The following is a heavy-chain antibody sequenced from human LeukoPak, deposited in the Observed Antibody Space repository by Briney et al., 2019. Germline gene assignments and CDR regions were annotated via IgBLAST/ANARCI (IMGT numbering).Heavy chain of an antibody. J-gene: IGHJ4*02. V-gene: IGHV3-74*01. D-gene: IGHD5-12*01. CDR1: GFTFSAYW. CDR2: IKNDGSST. Sequence: PGGSLRLSCAASGFTFSAYWMHWVRQTPGKGLVWVSRIKNDGSSTGYADSVKGRITISRDNAKNTLYLQMNSLGAEDTAIYYCAKEGAGYGYDYWGQGTLATVSS. CDR3: AKEGAGYGYDY.